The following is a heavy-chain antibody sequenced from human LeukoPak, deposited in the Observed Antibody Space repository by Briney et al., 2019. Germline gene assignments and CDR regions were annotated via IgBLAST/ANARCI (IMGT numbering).Heavy chain of an antibody. D-gene: IGHD2-15*01. CDR3: AGQKTPRWYFDL. V-gene: IGHV4-59*01. CDR2: IFYSGSA. J-gene: IGHJ2*01. Sequence: SETLSLTCTVSGGSISSFYWSWIRQPPGKGLEWIGYIFYSGSASYNPSLKSRVTMSVDTSKNQFSLKLSSVTAADTAVYYCAGQKTPRWYFDLWGRGTLVTVSS. CDR1: GGSISSFY.